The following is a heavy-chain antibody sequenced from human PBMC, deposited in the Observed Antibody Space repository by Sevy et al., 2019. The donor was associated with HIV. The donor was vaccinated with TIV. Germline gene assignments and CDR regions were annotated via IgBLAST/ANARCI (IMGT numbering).Heavy chain of an antibody. CDR3: AKADALLWFGELLSYFDY. Sequence: GGSLRLSCVVSGFTFSSYAMSWVRQAPGKGLEWVSAISDGDDTTYYADSVKGRFTISRDNSQNTLHLQMNNLRVEDTAVYYCAKADALLWFGELLSYFDYWGQGTLVTVSS. D-gene: IGHD3-10*01. CDR1: GFTFSSYA. V-gene: IGHV3-23*01. J-gene: IGHJ4*02. CDR2: ISDGDDTT.